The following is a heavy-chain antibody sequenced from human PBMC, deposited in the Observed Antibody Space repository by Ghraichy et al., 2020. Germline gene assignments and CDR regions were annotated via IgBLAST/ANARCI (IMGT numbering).Heavy chain of an antibody. CDR2: IYYSGST. V-gene: IGHV4-61*01. J-gene: IGHJ4*02. D-gene: IGHD1-26*01. CDR1: GGSVSSGNYY. Sequence: SETLSLTCTVSGGSVSSGNYYWSWIRQPPGKGLEWIGYIYYSGSTNYNPSLKSRVTISVDTSKNQFSLKLSSVTAADTAVYYCARVFQRSGSYYGNYFDYWGQGTLVTVSS. CDR3: ARVFQRSGSYYGNYFDY.